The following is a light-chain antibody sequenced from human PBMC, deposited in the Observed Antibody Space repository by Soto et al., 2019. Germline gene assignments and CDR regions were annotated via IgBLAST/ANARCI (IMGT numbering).Light chain of an antibody. Sequence: IQMTQTPSSLSASVGDVVTITCRASQSISSYLNWYQQKPGKAPKLLIYAASSLQSGVPSRFSGSGSGTDFTLTISSLQPEDFATYYCQQSYSTWTSAQGTKVDIK. V-gene: IGKV1-39*01. CDR2: AAS. CDR3: QQSYSTWT. CDR1: QSISSY. J-gene: IGKJ1*01.